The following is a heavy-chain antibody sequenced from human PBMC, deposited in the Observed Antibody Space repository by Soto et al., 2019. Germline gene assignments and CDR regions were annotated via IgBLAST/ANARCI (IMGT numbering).Heavy chain of an antibody. D-gene: IGHD2-2*01. V-gene: IGHV3-23*01. Sequence: GGSLRLSCAASGFTFSSYAMSWVRQAPGKGLEWVSAISGSGGSTYYADSVKGRFTISRDNSKNTLYLQMNSLRAEDTAVYYCAKVGPIVVVPAAYFDYWGHGTLVTVSS. CDR3: AKVGPIVVVPAAYFDY. CDR2: ISGSGGST. CDR1: GFTFSSYA. J-gene: IGHJ4*01.